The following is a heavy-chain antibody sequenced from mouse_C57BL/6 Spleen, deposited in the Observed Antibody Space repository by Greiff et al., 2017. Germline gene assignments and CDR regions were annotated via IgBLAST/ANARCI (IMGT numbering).Heavy chain of an antibody. V-gene: IGHV1-9*01. CDR1: GYTFTGYW. CDR2: ILPGGGST. J-gene: IGHJ2*01. CDR3: ARRAQGY. D-gene: IGHD3-1*01. Sequence: QVQLQQSGAELMKPGASVKLSCKATGYTFTGYWIEWVKQRPGHGLEWIGEILPGGGSTNYNEKFKGKATFTADTSSNTAYIELSGVTTAESGIYYCARRAQGYWGQGTTVTVSS.